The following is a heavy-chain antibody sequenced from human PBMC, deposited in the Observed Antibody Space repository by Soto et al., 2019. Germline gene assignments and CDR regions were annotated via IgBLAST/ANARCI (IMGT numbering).Heavy chain of an antibody. V-gene: IGHV3-23*01. J-gene: IGHJ4*02. Sequence: PVGSLRLSCAASEFTFSSYVMSWVRQAPGKGLEWVSSISASGGTPYYGDSVKGRFIISRDNSRDTLYLQMHSPRAEDTAVYFCAKGLYDNAGYYYSNWGQGTLVTVSS. CDR2: ISASGGTP. D-gene: IGHD3-22*01. CDR3: AKGLYDNAGYYYSN. CDR1: EFTFSSYV.